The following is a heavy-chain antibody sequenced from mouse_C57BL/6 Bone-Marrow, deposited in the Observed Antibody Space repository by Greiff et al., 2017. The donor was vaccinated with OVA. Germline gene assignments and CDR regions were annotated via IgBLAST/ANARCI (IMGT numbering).Heavy chain of an antibody. D-gene: IGHD1-1*02. Sequence: EVQRVESGGDLVKPGGSLKLSCAASGFTFSSYGMSWVRQTPDKRLEWVATISSGGSYTYYPDSVKGRFTISRDNAKNTLYLQMSSLKSEDTAMYYCARHGWDYFDYWGQGTTLTVSS. J-gene: IGHJ2*01. CDR3: ARHGWDYFDY. CDR1: GFTFSSYG. CDR2: ISSGGSYT. V-gene: IGHV5-6*01.